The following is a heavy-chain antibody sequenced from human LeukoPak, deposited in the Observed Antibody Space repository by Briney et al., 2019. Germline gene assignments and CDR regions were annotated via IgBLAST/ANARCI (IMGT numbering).Heavy chain of an antibody. CDR1: GYTFTSYY. D-gene: IGHD3-10*01. J-gene: IGHJ4*02. CDR3: AAMVRGVANTIAPFDC. Sequence: ASVKVSCKASGYTFTSYYMHWVRQAPGQGLEWMGIINPSGGSTSYAQKFQGRVTTTRDTPTSTVYMELSSLRSEDTAVYYCAAMVRGVANTIAPFDCWGQGTLVTVSS. V-gene: IGHV1-46*01. CDR2: INPSGGST.